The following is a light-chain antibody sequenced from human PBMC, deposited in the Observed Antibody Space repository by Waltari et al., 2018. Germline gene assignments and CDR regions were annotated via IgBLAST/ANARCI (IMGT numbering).Light chain of an antibody. V-gene: IGLV2-14*03. Sequence: QSALTQPASVSGTPGQSITISCTGTSRDVGRYDYVSWYQQPPGRAPKLLIHDGTDRASGVADRFSGSKSGNTASLTISGLQTEDEADYYCTSYTSSTTTPYVFGTGTQVTV. CDR2: DGT. CDR1: SRDVGRYDY. CDR3: TSYTSSTTTPYV. J-gene: IGLJ1*01.